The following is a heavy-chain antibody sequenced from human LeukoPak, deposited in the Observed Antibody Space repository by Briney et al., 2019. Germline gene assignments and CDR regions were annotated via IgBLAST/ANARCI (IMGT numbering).Heavy chain of an antibody. D-gene: IGHD6-19*01. V-gene: IGHV5-51*01. CDR3: ARQKSSSGWYYFDY. CDR2: IYPGDSDT. CDR1: GYSFTSYW. Sequence: ESLKISRXGSGYSFTSYWIGWERPMPGKGVEWMGIIYPGDSDTTSTPSFQRHVTISADKSITTAYLQWSRLKASDTAMYYCARQKSSSGWYYFDYWGQGTLVTVSS. J-gene: IGHJ4*02.